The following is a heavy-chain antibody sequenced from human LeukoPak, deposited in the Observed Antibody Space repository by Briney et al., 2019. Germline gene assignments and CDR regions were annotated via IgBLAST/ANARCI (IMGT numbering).Heavy chain of an antibody. V-gene: IGHV1-18*04. J-gene: IGHJ4*02. Sequence: GASVKVSCKASGYTFTGYYMHWVRQAPGQGLEWMGWISAYNGNTNYAQKLQGRVTMTTDTSTSTAYMEMRSLRSDDTAVYYCARVTSMIVVVDFDYWGQGTLVTVSS. CDR1: GYTFTGYY. CDR3: ARVTSMIVVVDFDY. CDR2: ISAYNGNT. D-gene: IGHD3-22*01.